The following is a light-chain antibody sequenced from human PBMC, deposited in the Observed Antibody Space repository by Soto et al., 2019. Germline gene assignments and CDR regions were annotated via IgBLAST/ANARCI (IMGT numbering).Light chain of an antibody. J-gene: IGLJ3*02. V-gene: IGLV2-23*02. CDR3: CSYAGSSTWV. Sequence: QSALTQPASVSGSPGQSITISCTGTSSDVGSYNLVSWYQQHPGKAPKLMIYEVIKRPSGVSNRCSGSKSGNTASLTISGLQAEDEADYYCCSYAGSSTWVFGGGTKVTVL. CDR2: EVI. CDR1: SSDVGSYNL.